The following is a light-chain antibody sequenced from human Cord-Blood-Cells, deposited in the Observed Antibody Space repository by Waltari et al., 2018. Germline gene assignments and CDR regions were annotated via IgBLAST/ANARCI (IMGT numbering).Light chain of an antibody. Sequence: QSALTQPASVSGSPGQSITISCTGTSSDVGGYNYVSWYQQHPGKAPKLMIYDVSNRPSGVSNPFSGSKSGNTASLTISGLQAEDEADYYCSSYTSSSTYVGFGGGTKLTVL. CDR1: SSDVGGYNY. V-gene: IGLV2-14*01. CDR2: DVS. CDR3: SSYTSSSTYVG. J-gene: IGLJ2*01.